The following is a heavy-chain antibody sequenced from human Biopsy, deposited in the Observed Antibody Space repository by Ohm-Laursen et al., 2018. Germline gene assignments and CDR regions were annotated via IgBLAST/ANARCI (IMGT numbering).Heavy chain of an antibody. Sequence: SDTLSLTCTVSGGSISDSTYHWGWIRQSPGKGLEWIGNIYYSGNTDYSPSLKSPVTISVDTSKNQFSLRLNSVTAADTAVYYCARATNSTGWPYYYFYGMDVWGQGTTVTVSS. V-gene: IGHV4-39*07. CDR1: GGSISDSTYH. CDR3: ARATNSTGWPYYYFYGMDV. D-gene: IGHD2/OR15-2a*01. J-gene: IGHJ6*02. CDR2: IYYSGNT.